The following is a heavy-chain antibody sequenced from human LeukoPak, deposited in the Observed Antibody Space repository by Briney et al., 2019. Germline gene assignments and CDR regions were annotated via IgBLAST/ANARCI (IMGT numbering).Heavy chain of an antibody. V-gene: IGHV4-59*12. CDR2: VYYSGST. D-gene: IGHD1-7*01. CDR1: SGSISPYY. Sequence: NPSETLSLTCTVSSGSISPYYWSWIRQPPGKGLEWIGYVYYSGSTNYNPSLKSRVTMSVDTSKNQFSLKLSSVTAADTAVYYCARRRVGTHFDYWGQGTLVTVSS. CDR3: ARRRVGTHFDY. J-gene: IGHJ4*02.